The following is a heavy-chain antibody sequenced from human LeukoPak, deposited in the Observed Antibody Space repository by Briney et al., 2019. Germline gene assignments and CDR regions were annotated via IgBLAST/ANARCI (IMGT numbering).Heavy chain of an antibody. D-gene: IGHD3-10*01. Sequence: PGGSLRLSCAASGFTFIKYGMHWVRQAPGKGLEWVAFIRYDGSNKYYADSVKGRFTISRDNSKNTLYLQMNSLRAEDTAVYYCAKGGQLGSFFRGSTPWSQGTLVTVSS. J-gene: IGHJ5*02. CDR1: GFTFIKYG. CDR2: IRYDGSNK. CDR3: AKGGQLGSFFRGSTP. V-gene: IGHV3-30*02.